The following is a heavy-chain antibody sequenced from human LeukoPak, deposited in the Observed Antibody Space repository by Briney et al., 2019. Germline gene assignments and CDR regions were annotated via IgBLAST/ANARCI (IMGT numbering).Heavy chain of an antibody. V-gene: IGHV3-30-3*01. CDR3: ARDLLSYDSSGSDAFDI. Sequence: GGSLRLSRAASGFTFSSYAMHWVRQAPGKGLEWVAVISYDGSNKYYADSVKGRFTISRDNSKNTLYLQMNSLRAEDTAVYYCARDLLSYDSSGSDAFDIWGQGTMVTVSS. CDR1: GFTFSSYA. CDR2: ISYDGSNK. D-gene: IGHD3-22*01. J-gene: IGHJ3*02.